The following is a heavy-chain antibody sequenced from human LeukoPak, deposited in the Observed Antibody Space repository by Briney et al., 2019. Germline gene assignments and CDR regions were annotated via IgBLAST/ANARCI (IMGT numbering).Heavy chain of an antibody. D-gene: IGHD5/OR15-5a*01. Sequence: PSETLSLTCTVSGGSIYTGDYYWAWIRQPPGEALEWIGSLFYSGNMYYSPSLKSRVTMSVDTSKNQFSLNLSSVTAADTAVYYCARENIVSARDFDFWGRGAQVTVSS. CDR3: ARENIVSARDFDF. CDR1: GGSIYTGDYY. V-gene: IGHV4-39*07. CDR2: LFYSGNM. J-gene: IGHJ4*02.